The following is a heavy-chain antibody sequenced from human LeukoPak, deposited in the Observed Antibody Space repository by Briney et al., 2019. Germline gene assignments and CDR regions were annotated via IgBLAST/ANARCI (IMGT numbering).Heavy chain of an antibody. D-gene: IGHD3-10*01. Sequence: GGSLRLSCEASGFTFSSYWMSWVRQAPGKGLEWVANINEDGSMKTYADSVKGRFTISRDNTMNSLYLQITGLRAEDTAVYYCARDEPGYGEFLLYWGQGTLVTVSS. CDR1: GFTFSSYW. CDR3: ARDEPGYGEFLLY. CDR2: INEDGSMK. V-gene: IGHV3-7*01. J-gene: IGHJ4*02.